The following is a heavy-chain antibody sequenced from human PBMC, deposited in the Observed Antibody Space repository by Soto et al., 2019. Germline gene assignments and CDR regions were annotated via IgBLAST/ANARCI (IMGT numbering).Heavy chain of an antibody. V-gene: IGHV1-2*02. CDR1: GYPVTAYY. J-gene: IGHJ3*02. D-gene: IGHD3-3*01. Sequence: QLHLVQSGAVVKKPGASVTVSCSASGYPVTAYYMRWVRQAPGRGLEWMGGINPATGAAKYTQTFQGRVTMTRDTSTSTVFMELSGLTSEDTAVFSCARGGGVGVAGSAAFDMWGQGTLVTVSS. CDR3: ARGGGVGVAGSAAFDM. CDR2: INPATGAA.